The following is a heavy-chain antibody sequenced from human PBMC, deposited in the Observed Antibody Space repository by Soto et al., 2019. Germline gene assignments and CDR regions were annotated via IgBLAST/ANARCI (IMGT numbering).Heavy chain of an antibody. Sequence: ASVKVSCKASGGTFSSYAISWVRQAPGQGLEWMGGTIPIFGTANYAQKFQGSVTITADESTSTAYMELSSLRSEDTAVYYCAKPTKGSSWYYYGMDVWGQGTTVTVSS. V-gene: IGHV1-69*13. CDR1: GGTFSSYA. D-gene: IGHD6-13*01. J-gene: IGHJ6*02. CDR3: AKPTKGSSWYYYGMDV. CDR2: TIPIFGTA.